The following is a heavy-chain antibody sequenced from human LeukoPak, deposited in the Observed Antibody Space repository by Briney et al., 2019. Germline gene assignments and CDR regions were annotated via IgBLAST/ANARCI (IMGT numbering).Heavy chain of an antibody. D-gene: IGHD4/OR15-4a*01. CDR1: GFGFSRYA. CDR3: AKGFACAENRCYGLDS. J-gene: IGHJ4*02. CDR2: IAESGHST. V-gene: IGHV3-23*01. Sequence: GGSVRLSCAASGFGFSRYAMTWVRQAPGKGLEWVSLIAESGHSTYYTKSVKGRFTISRDNSKNTLYLQMNSLGVEDTALYFCAKGFACAENRCYGLDSWAQGILVIVSS.